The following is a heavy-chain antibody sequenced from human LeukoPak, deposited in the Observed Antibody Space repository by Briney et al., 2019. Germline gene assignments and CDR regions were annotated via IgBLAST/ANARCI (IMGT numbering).Heavy chain of an antibody. CDR1: GYSISSCYY. CDR3: ARDRLGATDY. Sequence: PSETLSLTCTVSGYSISSCYYWGWVRQPPGKGLEWIGSIYHSGSTYYNPSLKSRVTISVDTSKNQFSLKLSSVTASDTAVYYCARDRLGATDYWGQGTLVTVSS. D-gene: IGHD1-26*01. V-gene: IGHV4-38-2*02. CDR2: IYHSGST. J-gene: IGHJ4*02.